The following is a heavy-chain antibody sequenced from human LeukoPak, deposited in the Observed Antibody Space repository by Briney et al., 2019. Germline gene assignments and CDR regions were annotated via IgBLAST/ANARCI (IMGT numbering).Heavy chain of an antibody. CDR3: ARVPTDYCSGGSCAHFDY. CDR1: GYTFTSYG. V-gene: IGHV1-18*01. CDR2: ISAYNGNT. J-gene: IGHJ4*02. Sequence: GASVKVSCKASGYTFTSYGISWVRQAPGQGLEWMGWISAYNGNTNYAQKLQGRVTMTTDTSTSTAYMELRSLRSDDTAVYYCARVPTDYCSGGSCAHFDYWGQGTLVTVSS. D-gene: IGHD2-15*01.